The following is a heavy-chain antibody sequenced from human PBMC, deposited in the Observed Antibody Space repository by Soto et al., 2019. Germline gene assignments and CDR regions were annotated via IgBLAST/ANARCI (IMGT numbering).Heavy chain of an antibody. D-gene: IGHD3-22*01. CDR1: VYTFTSYA. Sequence: SCKASVYTFTSYAIHWVRQAPGKGLEWVAVISYDGSNKDYADSAKGRFTISRDNSRNTLFLQMNSLRAEDTAVYYCARDYYKYYDSSGYYRSPAYWGQGTLVTVSS. CDR3: ARDYYKYYDSSGYYRSPAY. J-gene: IGHJ4*02. CDR2: ISYDGSNK. V-gene: IGHV3-30-3*01.